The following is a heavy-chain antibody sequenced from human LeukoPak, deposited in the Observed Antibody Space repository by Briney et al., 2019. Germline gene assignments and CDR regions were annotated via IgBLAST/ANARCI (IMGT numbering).Heavy chain of an antibody. Sequence: GASVKVSCKASGYTFTCYGISWVRQAPGQGLEWMGWISAYNGNTNYAQKLQGRVTMTTDTSTSTAYMELRSLRSDDTAVYYCAREYCSGGSCYSDQYYFDYWGQGTLVTVSS. D-gene: IGHD2-15*01. V-gene: IGHV1-18*01. CDR3: AREYCSGGSCYSDQYYFDY. CDR2: ISAYNGNT. CDR1: GYTFTCYG. J-gene: IGHJ4*02.